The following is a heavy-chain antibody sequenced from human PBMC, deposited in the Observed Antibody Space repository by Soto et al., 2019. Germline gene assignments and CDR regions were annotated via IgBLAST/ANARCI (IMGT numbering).Heavy chain of an antibody. V-gene: IGHV1-2*02. D-gene: IGHD5-18*01. CDR2: INPSSGAT. J-gene: IGHJ4*02. CDR1: GYNCVAYY. Sequence: KVSCKASGYNCVAYYMHWVRHAPGQGLEWMGWINPSSGATNFAERFQGRVTMTSDTSISTFYMEIKRLNSDDTAVYFCAKDRQYGHYGYSFDYWGEGTFLTVFS. CDR3: AKDRQYGHYGYSFDY.